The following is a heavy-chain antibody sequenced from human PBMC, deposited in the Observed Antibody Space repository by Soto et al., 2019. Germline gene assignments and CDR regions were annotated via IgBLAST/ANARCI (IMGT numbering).Heavy chain of an antibody. Sequence: ATVKVSCKASAYTFTSYAMHWVRQAPGQRLEWMGWINAGNGNTKYSQKFQGRVTITSDTSANTVHMELSNLRSEDTAVYYCARAGTVFGLLGNYYGMDVWGQGTTVTVSS. CDR3: ARAGTVFGLLGNYYGMDV. J-gene: IGHJ6*02. D-gene: IGHD3-3*01. CDR1: AYTFTSYA. V-gene: IGHV1-3*01. CDR2: INAGNGNT.